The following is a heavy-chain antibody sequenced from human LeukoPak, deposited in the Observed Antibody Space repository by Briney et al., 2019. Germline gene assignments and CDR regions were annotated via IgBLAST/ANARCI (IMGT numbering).Heavy chain of an antibody. Sequence: PSETLSLTCAVSGGSISSGDYSWSWIRQPPGKGLEWIGYIYHSGSTYYNPSLKSRVTISVDRSKNQFSLKLSSVTAADTAVYYCARGDYIAPTEYFQHWGQGTLVTVSS. D-gene: IGHD3-10*01. CDR3: ARGDYIAPTEYFQH. CDR2: IYHSGST. CDR1: GGSISSGDYS. J-gene: IGHJ1*01. V-gene: IGHV4-30-2*01.